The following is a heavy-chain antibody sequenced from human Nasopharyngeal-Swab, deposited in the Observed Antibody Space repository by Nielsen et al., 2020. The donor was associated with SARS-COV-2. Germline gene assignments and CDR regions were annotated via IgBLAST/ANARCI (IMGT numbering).Heavy chain of an antibody. D-gene: IGHD3-10*01. Sequence: RQAPGKGLEWLGYIYYSGSTYYSPSLKSRVTISVDASKNQFSLKLSSVTAADTAVYYCARDLIYYYGSGSYGAPHYYYYGMDVWGQGTTVTVSS. J-gene: IGHJ6*02. V-gene: IGHV4-31*02. CDR2: IYYSGST. CDR3: ARDLIYYYGSGSYGAPHYYYYGMDV.